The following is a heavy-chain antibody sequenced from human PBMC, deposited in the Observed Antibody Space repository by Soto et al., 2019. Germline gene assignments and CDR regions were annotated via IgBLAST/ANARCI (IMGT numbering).Heavy chain of an antibody. CDR3: ARVYRGSYGNDY. CDR2: INSDGSST. Sequence: EVQLVESGGGLVQPGGSLRLSCAASGFTFSSYWMHWVRQAPGKGLVWVSRINSDGSSTNYADSVKGRFTISRDNAKNTLYLQMNSLRAGDTAVYFCARVYRGSYGNDYWGQGTLVTVSS. D-gene: IGHD1-26*01. CDR1: GFTFSSYW. J-gene: IGHJ4*02. V-gene: IGHV3-74*01.